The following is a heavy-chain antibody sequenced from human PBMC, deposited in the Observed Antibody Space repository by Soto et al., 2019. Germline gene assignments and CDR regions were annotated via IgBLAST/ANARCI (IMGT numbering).Heavy chain of an antibody. CDR1: GYSFTTYW. CDR3: ARPGLVGATSYYFDY. Sequence: GESLKISCKGSGYSFTTYWTGWVRQMPGKGLEWMGIIYPGDSDTRYSPSFQGQVTISADKSISTAYLQWSSLEASDTAMYYCARPGLVGATSYYFDYWGQGTLVTVSS. V-gene: IGHV5-51*01. CDR2: IYPGDSDT. J-gene: IGHJ4*02. D-gene: IGHD1-26*01.